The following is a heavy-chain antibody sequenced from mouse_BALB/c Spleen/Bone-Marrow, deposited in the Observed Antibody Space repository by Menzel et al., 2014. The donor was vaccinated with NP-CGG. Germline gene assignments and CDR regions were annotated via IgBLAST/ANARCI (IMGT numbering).Heavy chain of an antibody. CDR1: GFNIKDTY. CDR3: ASYVYGYYFDY. CDR2: IDPANGNT. V-gene: IGHV14-3*02. D-gene: IGHD2-2*01. Sequence: EVKLVESGAELVKPGASVKLSCTASGFNIKDTYMHWVKQRPEQGLVWIGRIDPANGNTKYDPKFQGKASITADTSSNTAYLQLSSLTSEDTAVYYCASYVYGYYFDYWGQGTTLTVSS. J-gene: IGHJ2*01.